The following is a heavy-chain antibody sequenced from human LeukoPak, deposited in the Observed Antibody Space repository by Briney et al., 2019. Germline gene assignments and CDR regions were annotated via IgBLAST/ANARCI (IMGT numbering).Heavy chain of an antibody. Sequence: SVKVSCKASGGTFSSYAISWVRQAPGHGLEWMGGIIPIFGTANYAQKFQGRVTITTDESTSTAYMELSSLRSEDTAVYYCARRYGSGSYLRLEHFQHWGQGTLVTVSS. J-gene: IGHJ1*01. CDR3: ARRYGSGSYLRLEHFQH. CDR2: IIPIFGTA. CDR1: GGTFSSYA. D-gene: IGHD3-10*01. V-gene: IGHV1-69*05.